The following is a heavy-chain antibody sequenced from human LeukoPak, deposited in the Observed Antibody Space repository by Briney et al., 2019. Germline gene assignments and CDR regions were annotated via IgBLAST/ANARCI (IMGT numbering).Heavy chain of an antibody. CDR1: GGSISGFY. Sequence: SETLSLTCTVSGGSISGFYWSWIRQTPGKGLEWIGYIHYRGSTTYNPSLKSRLTISVDTSKNQFSLKLRSVTAADTAVYYCARRPAVAGTTFDIWGQGTMVTVSS. V-gene: IGHV4-59*08. CDR2: IHYRGST. CDR3: ARRPAVAGTTFDI. D-gene: IGHD6-19*01. J-gene: IGHJ3*02.